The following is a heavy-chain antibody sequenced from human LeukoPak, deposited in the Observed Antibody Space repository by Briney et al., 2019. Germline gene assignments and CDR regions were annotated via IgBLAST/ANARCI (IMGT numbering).Heavy chain of an antibody. Sequence: GSLRLSCAASGFTFDSYAMSWVRQAPGKGLEWVSAISSTGAGTYYADSVKGRFTISRDNSKNTLYLQMNGLRAEDTAVYYCANGGIYAFDYWGQGTLVTVSS. J-gene: IGHJ4*02. D-gene: IGHD5-12*01. CDR1: GFTFDSYA. V-gene: IGHV3-23*01. CDR2: ISSTGAGT. CDR3: ANGGIYAFDY.